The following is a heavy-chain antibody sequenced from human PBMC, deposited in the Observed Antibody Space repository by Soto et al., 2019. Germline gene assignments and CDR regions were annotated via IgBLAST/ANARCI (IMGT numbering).Heavy chain of an antibody. V-gene: IGHV1-2*04. CDR1: GYTFTGYY. Sequence: ASVKVSCKASGYTFTGYYMHWVRQAPGQGLEWMGWINPNSGGTNYAQKFQGWVTMTRDTSISTAYMELSRLRSDDTAVYYCARERVILTGYFRTGWFDPWGQGTLVTVSS. CDR3: ARERVILTGYFRTGWFDP. D-gene: IGHD3-9*01. J-gene: IGHJ5*02. CDR2: INPNSGGT.